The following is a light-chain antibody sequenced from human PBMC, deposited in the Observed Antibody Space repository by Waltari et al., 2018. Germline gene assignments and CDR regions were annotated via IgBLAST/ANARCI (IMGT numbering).Light chain of an antibody. Sequence: DIQMTQSPSSLSSSVGDRVTITCQASQDISNYLNWYQQKPGKAPKLLIYDASNLETGVPSRFSGTGSGTDFTLTISSLQPEDFATYYCQQYHSYPRTFGQGTKVETK. CDR1: QDISNY. V-gene: IGKV1-33*01. J-gene: IGKJ1*01. CDR2: DAS. CDR3: QQYHSYPRT.